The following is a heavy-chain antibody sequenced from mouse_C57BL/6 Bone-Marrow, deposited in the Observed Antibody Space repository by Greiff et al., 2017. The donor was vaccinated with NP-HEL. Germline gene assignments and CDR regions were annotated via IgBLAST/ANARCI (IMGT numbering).Heavy chain of an antibody. CDR2: IYPRSGNT. Sequence: VQLVESGAELARPGASVKLSCKASGYTFTSYGISWVKQRTGQGLEWIGEIYPRSGNTYYNEKFKGKATLTADKSSSTAYMELRSLTSEDSAVYFCVYSNFAYWGQGTLVTVSA. CDR3: VYSNFAY. D-gene: IGHD2-5*01. V-gene: IGHV1-81*01. CDR1: GYTFTSYG. J-gene: IGHJ3*01.